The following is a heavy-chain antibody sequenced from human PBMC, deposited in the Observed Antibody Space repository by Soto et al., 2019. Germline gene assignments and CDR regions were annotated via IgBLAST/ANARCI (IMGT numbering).Heavy chain of an antibody. V-gene: IGHV4-61*01. CDR2: IYYSGST. J-gene: IGHJ4*02. D-gene: IGHD3-22*01. CDR3: ASSVAYDSSGSMFH. CDR1: GGSVSSGSYY. Sequence: SSETLSLTCTVSGGSVSSGSYYWSWIRQPPGKGLEWIGYIYYSGSTNYNPSLKSRVTISVDTSKNQFSLKLSSVTAADTAVYYCASSVAYDSSGSMFHWGQGTLVTVPS.